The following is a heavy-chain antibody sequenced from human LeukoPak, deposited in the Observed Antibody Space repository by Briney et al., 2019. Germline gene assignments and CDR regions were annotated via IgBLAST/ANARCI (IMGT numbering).Heavy chain of an antibody. CDR1: GVSVSSSTYY. CDR2: IYYSVST. Sequence: SETLSLTCTVSGVSVSSSTYYWGWIRQPPGKGLEWIGSIYYSVSTYYNPSLKSQITISVDTSKNQFSLKLSSVTAADTAVYYCASSELGDYNGSGSQFDYWGQGTLVTVSS. CDR3: ASSELGDYNGSGSQFDY. D-gene: IGHD3-10*01. J-gene: IGHJ4*02. V-gene: IGHV4-39*01.